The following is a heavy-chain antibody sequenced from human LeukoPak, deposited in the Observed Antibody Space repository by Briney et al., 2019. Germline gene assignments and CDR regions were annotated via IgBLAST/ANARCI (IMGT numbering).Heavy chain of an antibody. Sequence: PGGSLRLSCAASGLTFSSHWMHWVRQAPGKGLVWVSRITNDGSSTTYADSVKGRFTISRDNAKNSLYLQINSLRAEDTAVYYCGRLAHNAWYAIDYWGQGTLVTVSS. V-gene: IGHV3-74*01. CDR2: ITNDGSST. D-gene: IGHD6-13*01. J-gene: IGHJ4*02. CDR3: GRLAHNAWYAIDY. CDR1: GLTFSSHW.